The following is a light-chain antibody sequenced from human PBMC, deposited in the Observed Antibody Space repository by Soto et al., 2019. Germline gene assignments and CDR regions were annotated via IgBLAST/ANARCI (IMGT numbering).Light chain of an antibody. CDR2: NTS. CDR3: LLYYGGARGV. CDR1: TGAVTSGYY. V-gene: IGLV7-43*01. Sequence: QAVVTQEPSLTVSPGGTVTLTCASSTGAVTSGYYPNWFQQKPGQAPRALIYNTSNKHSWTPARFSGSLLGGKAALTLSGVQPEDEAEYYCLLYYGGARGVFGTGTKLTVL. J-gene: IGLJ1*01.